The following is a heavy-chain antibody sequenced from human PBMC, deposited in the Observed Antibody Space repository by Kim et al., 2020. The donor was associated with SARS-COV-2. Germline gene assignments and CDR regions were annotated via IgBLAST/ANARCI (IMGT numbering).Heavy chain of an antibody. Sequence: ASVKVSCKVSGYTLTELSMHWVRQAPGKGLEWMGGFDPEDGETIYAQKFQGRVTMTEDTSTDTAYMELSSLRSEDTAVYYCATAPYLPQQLVHFDYWGQGTLVTVSS. D-gene: IGHD6-13*01. V-gene: IGHV1-24*01. CDR1: GYTLTELS. CDR2: FDPEDGET. CDR3: ATAPYLPQQLVHFDY. J-gene: IGHJ4*02.